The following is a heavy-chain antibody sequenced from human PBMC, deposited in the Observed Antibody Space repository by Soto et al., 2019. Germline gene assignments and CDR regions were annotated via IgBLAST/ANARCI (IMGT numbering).Heavy chain of an antibody. Sequence: GGSLRLSCAASGFTFSDYYMSWIRQAPGKGLEWVSSISSSSYIYYADSVKGRFTISRDNAKNSLYLQMNSLRAEDTAVYYCARDLYYDYVWGSSQDYYYYGMDVWGQGTTVTVSS. V-gene: IGHV3-11*06. J-gene: IGHJ6*02. CDR1: GFTFSDYY. CDR2: ISSSSYI. CDR3: ARDLYYDYVWGSSQDYYYYGMDV. D-gene: IGHD3-16*01.